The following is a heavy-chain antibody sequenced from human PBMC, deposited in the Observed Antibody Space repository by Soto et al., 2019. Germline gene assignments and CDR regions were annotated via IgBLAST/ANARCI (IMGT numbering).Heavy chain of an antibody. D-gene: IGHD3-3*01. Sequence: WASVKVSCKASGYTFTSYGISWVRQAPGQGLEWMGWISAYNGNTNYAQKLQGRVTMTTDTSTSTAYMELRSLRSDDTAVYYCARVRGIAIFGVVTRGMDVWGQGTTVTVSS. V-gene: IGHV1-18*01. CDR3: ARVRGIAIFGVVTRGMDV. CDR2: ISAYNGNT. CDR1: GYTFTSYG. J-gene: IGHJ6*02.